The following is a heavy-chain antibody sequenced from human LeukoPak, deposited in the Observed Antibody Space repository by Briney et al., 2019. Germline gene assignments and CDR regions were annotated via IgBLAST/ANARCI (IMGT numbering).Heavy chain of an antibody. J-gene: IGHJ4*02. V-gene: IGHV1-18*01. CDR2: ISAYNGNT. Sequence: ASVKVSCKASGYIFINHSIAWVRQAPGQGLEYMGWISAYNGNTDYAQKFQGRVTMTTDTSTSTAYMEVRGLRFDDTAVYYCARWGPSPSDYWGQGTLVTVSS. D-gene: IGHD1-26*01. CDR3: ARWGPSPSDY. CDR1: GYIFINHS.